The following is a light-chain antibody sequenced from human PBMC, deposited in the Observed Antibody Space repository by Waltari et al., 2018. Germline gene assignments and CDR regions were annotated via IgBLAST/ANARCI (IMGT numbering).Light chain of an antibody. CDR1: QSVNSY. V-gene: IGKV3-11*01. Sequence: IVLTQSPATLPLSPGATSTLSCRTSQSVNSYLAWYQHKPGQAPRLLIYDASNMATGIPARFSGSGSGTDFTLTISSLEPDDFALYYCQQRFTWPSITFGQGTRLEIK. CDR3: QQRFTWPSIT. J-gene: IGKJ5*01. CDR2: DAS.